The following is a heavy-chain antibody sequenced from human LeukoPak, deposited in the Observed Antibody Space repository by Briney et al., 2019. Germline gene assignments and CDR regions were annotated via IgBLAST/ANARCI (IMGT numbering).Heavy chain of an antibody. J-gene: IGHJ4*02. D-gene: IGHD6-6*01. CDR3: ARLRGRSSSSKYYFDY. CDR2: SYYSGST. V-gene: IGHV4-39*01. CDR1: GGSISSSSYY. Sequence: SETLSLTCTVSGGSISSSSYYWGWIRQPPGKGLEWIGSSYYSGSTYYNPSLKSRVTISVDTSKNQFSLKLRSVTAADTDVYYCARLRGRSSSSKYYFDYWGQGTLVTVSS.